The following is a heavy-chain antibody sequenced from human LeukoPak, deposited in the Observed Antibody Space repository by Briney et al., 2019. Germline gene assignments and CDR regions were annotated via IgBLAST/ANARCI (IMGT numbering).Heavy chain of an antibody. D-gene: IGHD7-27*01. V-gene: IGHV4-59*02. CDR1: GGSVSDYY. Sequence: SEALCLTCTMSGGSVSDYYWSWIRQSPGKGLEWIGYIYYTGSTTYNPSLQSRVTISAETSKNQFSLKLSSVTAADTAVYYCASRKLGNDYWGQGTLVTVSS. CDR2: IYYTGST. J-gene: IGHJ4*02. CDR3: ASRKLGNDY.